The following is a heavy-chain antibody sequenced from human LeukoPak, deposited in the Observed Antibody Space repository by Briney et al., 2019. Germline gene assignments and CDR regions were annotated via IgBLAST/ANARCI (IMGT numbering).Heavy chain of an antibody. CDR3: TTSLFAYCSSTSCPPEPAPDS. V-gene: IGHV3-15*01. CDR2: IKSKTEGGTT. CDR1: GFTFSNTW. J-gene: IGHJ4*02. Sequence: GGPLRLSCAASGFTFSNTWMSWVRQAPGKGLEWVGRIKSKTEGGTTDYAAPVKGRFTISRDDSKNTLYVQMNSLKTEDTAVYYCTTSLFAYCSSTSCPPEPAPDSWGQGTLVTVSS. D-gene: IGHD2-2*01.